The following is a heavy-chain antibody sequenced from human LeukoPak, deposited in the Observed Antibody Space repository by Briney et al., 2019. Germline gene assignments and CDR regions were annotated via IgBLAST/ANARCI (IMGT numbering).Heavy chain of an antibody. Sequence: GSLRLSCAASGFTFSRYWMHWVRQAPGKGLVRVSRINSDGSSTINADSVKGRFTISRDNAKNTLYLQMNSLRAEDTAVYYCARVLLEREARWGQGTLVTVSS. D-gene: IGHD1-1*01. CDR2: INSDGSST. J-gene: IGHJ4*02. CDR1: GFTFSRYW. CDR3: ARVLLEREAR. V-gene: IGHV3-74*01.